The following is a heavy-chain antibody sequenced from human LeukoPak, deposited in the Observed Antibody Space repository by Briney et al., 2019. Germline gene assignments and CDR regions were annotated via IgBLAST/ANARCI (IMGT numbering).Heavy chain of an antibody. D-gene: IGHD2-2*01. CDR1: GFTFADFA. J-gene: IGHJ6*02. CDR3: ARMMPGMDV. CDR2: IRTEAVGGAT. Sequence: GGSLRLSCTAPGFTFADFAVSWVRQAPGKGLQWIGLIRTEAVGGATEYATSVGGRFTVSRDDSKGIAYLQMNSLKTEDTGVYYCARMMPGMDVWGQGTTATVSS. V-gene: IGHV3-49*04.